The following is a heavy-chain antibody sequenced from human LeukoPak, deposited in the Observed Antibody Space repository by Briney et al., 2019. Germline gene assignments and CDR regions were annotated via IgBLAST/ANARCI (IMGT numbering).Heavy chain of an antibody. Sequence: PSETLSLTRTVSGGSISSFYWTWIRQPPGKGLEWVCYIYSTGSTSYNPSLKSRVTISVDTPKNQFSLKLNSVTAADTAIYYCARSWKADYYFDNSGYYGAFDFWGQGTMVTVSS. D-gene: IGHD3-22*01. J-gene: IGHJ3*01. CDR1: GGSISSFY. CDR2: IYSTGST. V-gene: IGHV4-59*01. CDR3: ARSWKADYYFDNSGYYGAFDF.